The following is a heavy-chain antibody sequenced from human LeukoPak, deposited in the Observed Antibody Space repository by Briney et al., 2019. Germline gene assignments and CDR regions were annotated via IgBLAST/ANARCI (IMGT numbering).Heavy chain of an antibody. CDR2: ISYDGSNK. CDR1: GFTFSSYA. CDR3: ALNGREVPSGAFDI. V-gene: IGHV3-30-3*01. Sequence: PGGSLRLSCAASGFTFSSYAMHWVRQAPGKGLEWVAVISYDGSNKYYADSVKGRFTISRDNSKNTLYLQMNSLRAEDTAVYYCALNGREVPSGAFDIWGQGTMVTVSS. J-gene: IGHJ3*02. D-gene: IGHD3-16*02.